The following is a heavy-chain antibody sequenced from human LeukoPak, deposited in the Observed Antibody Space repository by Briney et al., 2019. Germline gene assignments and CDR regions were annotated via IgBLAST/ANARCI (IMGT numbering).Heavy chain of an antibody. CDR1: GGTFSSYA. CDR3: ARVSLGYCSGGTCYFQDH. D-gene: IGHD2-15*01. J-gene: IGHJ4*02. CDR2: MNPNSGNT. V-gene: IGHV1-8*02. Sequence: ASVKVSCKASGGTFSSYAISWVRQAPGQGLEWMGWMNPNSGNTGYAQKFQGRVTMTRNTSISTAYMELSSLTSEDTAVYYCARVSLGYCSGGTCYFQDHWGQGTLVTVSS.